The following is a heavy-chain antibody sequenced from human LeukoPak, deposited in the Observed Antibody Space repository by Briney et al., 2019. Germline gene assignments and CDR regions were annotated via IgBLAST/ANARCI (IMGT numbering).Heavy chain of an antibody. CDR3: ARGHSGYGFRSYYYYGMDV. J-gene: IGHJ6*02. D-gene: IGHD5-12*01. CDR1: GGSFSGYY. Sequence: SETLSLTCAVYGGSFSGYYWSWIRQPPGKGLEWIGEINHSGSTNYNPSLKSRVTISVDTSKNQFSLKLSSVTAADTAVYYCARGHSGYGFRSYYYYGMDVWGQGTTVTVSS. V-gene: IGHV4-34*01. CDR2: INHSGST.